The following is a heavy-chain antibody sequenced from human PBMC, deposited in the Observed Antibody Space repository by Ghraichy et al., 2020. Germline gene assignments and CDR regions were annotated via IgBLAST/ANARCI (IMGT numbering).Heavy chain of an antibody. CDR1: GGSISSYY. V-gene: IGHV4-59*01. J-gene: IGHJ2*01. Sequence: SETLSLTCTVSGGSISSYYWSWIRQPPGKGLEWIGYIYYSGSTNYNPSLKSRVTISVDTSKNQFSLKLSSVTAADTAVYYCARSSGPTIYWYFDLWGRGTLVTVSS. D-gene: IGHD3-10*01. CDR3: ARSSGPTIYWYFDL. CDR2: IYYSGST.